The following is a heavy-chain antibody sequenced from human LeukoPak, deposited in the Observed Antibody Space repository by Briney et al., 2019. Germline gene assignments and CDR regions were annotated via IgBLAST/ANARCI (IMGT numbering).Heavy chain of an antibody. CDR2: ISTNGGST. V-gene: IGHV3-64*01. J-gene: IGHJ4*02. Sequence: PGGSLRLSCAASGFTFSEYSMHWVRQAPGKGLEYVSAISTNGGSTYYANSVKGRFTISRDDPKNTLDLQMGSLRPEDMAVYYCARGFCYYGSGIDYWGQGTLVTVSS. CDR1: GFTFSEYS. CDR3: ARGFCYYGSGIDY. D-gene: IGHD3-10*01.